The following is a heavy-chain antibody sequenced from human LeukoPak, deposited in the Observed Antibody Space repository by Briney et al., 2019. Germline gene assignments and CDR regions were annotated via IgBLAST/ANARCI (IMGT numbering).Heavy chain of an antibody. V-gene: IGHV1-18*01. CDR3: ARVAYCGGDCYSDYSDY. CDR1: GGTFSSYA. D-gene: IGHD2-21*02. CDR2: ISAYNGNT. Sequence: ASVKVSCKASGGTFSSYAISWVRLAPGQGLEWMGWISAYNGNTNYAQKLQGRVTMTTDTSTSTAYMELRSLRSDDTAVYYCARVAYCGGDCYSDYSDYWGQGTLVTVSS. J-gene: IGHJ4*02.